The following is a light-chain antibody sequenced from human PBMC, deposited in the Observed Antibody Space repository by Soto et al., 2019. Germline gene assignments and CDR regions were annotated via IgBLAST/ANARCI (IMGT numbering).Light chain of an antibody. V-gene: IGLV2-14*01. J-gene: IGLJ1*01. Sequence: QSVLTQPASVSGSPGQSITISCTGTSSDVGSYNYVSWYQHHLGKAPRLMIYASSNRPSGVSHRFSGSRSGNTASLTISGLQAEDEADYYCSSYTSGSTLYVFGTGTKVTVL. CDR2: ASS. CDR3: SSYTSGSTLYV. CDR1: SSDVGSYNY.